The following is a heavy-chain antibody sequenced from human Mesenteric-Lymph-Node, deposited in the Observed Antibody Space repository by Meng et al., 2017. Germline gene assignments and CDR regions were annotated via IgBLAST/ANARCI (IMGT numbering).Heavy chain of an antibody. CDR1: GGSISSSTYY. V-gene: IGHV4-39*01. CDR2: VYYSGRT. CDR3: ARLWFGERPPDY. Sequence: QLQLQESGPGRVMPSETLSLTCTASGGSISSSTYYWGWIRKPPGKGLEWIGGVYYSGRTYYNPSLKSQVTMSVDTSKNQFSLKLSSVTAADTAVYYCARLWFGERPPDYWGQGTLVTVSS. J-gene: IGHJ4*02. D-gene: IGHD3-10*01.